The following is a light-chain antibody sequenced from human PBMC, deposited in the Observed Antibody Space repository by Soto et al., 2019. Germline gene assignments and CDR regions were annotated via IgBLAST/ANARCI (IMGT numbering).Light chain of an antibody. CDR1: QSISSK. Sequence: IVMTQSPATLSVSPGERATLSCRASQSISSKLAWYQQKPGQAPRLLIYGASTRATGIPVRFSGSGSGTEFTLTISSLQSEDFAVYYCQQYTNWPPNTFGQGTRLEIK. CDR3: QQYTNWPPNT. CDR2: GAS. J-gene: IGKJ5*01. V-gene: IGKV3-15*01.